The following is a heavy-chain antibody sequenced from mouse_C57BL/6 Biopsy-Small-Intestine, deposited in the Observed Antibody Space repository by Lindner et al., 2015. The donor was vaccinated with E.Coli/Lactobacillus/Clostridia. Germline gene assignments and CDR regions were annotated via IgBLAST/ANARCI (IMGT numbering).Heavy chain of an antibody. CDR3: ARRNLSGNYDGMDV. J-gene: IGHJ1*01. Sequence: SVKVSCKASGYTFTDHYIHWVRQAPGQGLEWMAGINPDNGNKCNALKFQGRVTVTSDRSISTAYMELSSLRYDDTAVYYCARRNLSGNYDGMDVWGQGTTVTVSS. D-gene: IGHD2-3*01. V-gene: IGHV1-19*01. CDR1: GYTFTDHY. CDR2: INPDNGNK.